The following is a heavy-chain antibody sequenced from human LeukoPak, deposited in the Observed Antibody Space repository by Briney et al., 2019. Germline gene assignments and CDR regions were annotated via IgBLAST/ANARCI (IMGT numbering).Heavy chain of an antibody. V-gene: IGHV3-30*02. CDR3: ARDLVAVANDAFDI. CDR2: IRDDGSDQ. Sequence: PGGSLRLSCTASGFTFRNYGMHWLRQAPGRGLEWVTFIRDDGSDQYYADSVKGRFTISRDNAKNSLYLQMNSLRAEDTAVYYCARDLVAVANDAFDIWGQGTMVTVSS. CDR1: GFTFRNYG. J-gene: IGHJ3*02. D-gene: IGHD6-19*01.